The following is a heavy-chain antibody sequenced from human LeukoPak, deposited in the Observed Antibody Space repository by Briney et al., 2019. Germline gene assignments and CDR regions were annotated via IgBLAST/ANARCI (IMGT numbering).Heavy chain of an antibody. CDR1: GASFSAYL. CDR3: ARRGPGYCSTTSCNYHYYGMDV. Sequence: SGTLCLTCGVYGASFSAYLWSWIRQPPGTGLESVGGISHSGSTYYYTSVNGPVTISIDTSNIQFSLKLTSVTAADTAVYYCARRGPGYCSTTSCNYHYYGMDVWGQGTTVTVSS. CDR2: ISHSGST. J-gene: IGHJ6*02. V-gene: IGHV4-34*01. D-gene: IGHD2-2*01.